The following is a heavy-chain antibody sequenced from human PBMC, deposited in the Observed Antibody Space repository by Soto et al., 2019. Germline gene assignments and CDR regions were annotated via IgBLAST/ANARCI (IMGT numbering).Heavy chain of an antibody. D-gene: IGHD3-10*01. V-gene: IGHV1-69*02. J-gene: IGHJ3*02. CDR3: ARGGITMVPYAFDI. CDR2: IIPILGIA. Sequence: GPSVKVSCKASGGTFSSYTISWVRQAPGQGLEWMGRIIPILGIANYAQKFQGRVTITAGKSTSTAYMELSSLRSEDTAVYYCARGGITMVPYAFDIWGQGTMVTVSS. CDR1: GGTFSSYT.